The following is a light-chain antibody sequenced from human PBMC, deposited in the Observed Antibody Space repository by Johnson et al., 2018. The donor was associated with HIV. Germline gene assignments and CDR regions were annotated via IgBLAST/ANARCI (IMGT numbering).Light chain of an antibody. CDR1: RSNIGNNY. CDR2: DNN. J-gene: IGLJ1*01. V-gene: IGLV1-51*01. CDR3: GTWDSSLSAYV. Sequence: QSVLTQPPSVSAAPGQKVTISCSGSRSNIGNNYVSWYQQLPGTAPKLLIYDNNKRPSGIPDRFSGSKSGTSATLGITGLQTGDEADYYCGTWDSSLSAYVFGTGTKVTVV.